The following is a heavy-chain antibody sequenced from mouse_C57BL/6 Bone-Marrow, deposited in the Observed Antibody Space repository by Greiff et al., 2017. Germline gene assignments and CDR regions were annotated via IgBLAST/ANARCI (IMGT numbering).Heavy chain of an antibody. Sequence: EVQLQESGAELVRPGASVKLSCTASGFNIKDDYMHWVKQRPEQGLEWIGWIDPENGDTEYASKFQGKATITADTSSNTAYLQLSSLTSEDTAFYYCTTIITTGYWGQGTTLTVSS. J-gene: IGHJ2*01. CDR1: GFNIKDDY. D-gene: IGHD1-2*01. V-gene: IGHV14-4*01. CDR2: IDPENGDT. CDR3: TTIITTGY.